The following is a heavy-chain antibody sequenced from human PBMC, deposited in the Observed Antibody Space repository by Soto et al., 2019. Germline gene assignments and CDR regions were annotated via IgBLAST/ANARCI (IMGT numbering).Heavy chain of an antibody. CDR3: SRHNRPYYYDSSGYEYYYFDY. CDR2: IDPSDSYT. CDR1: GYSFTSYW. Sequence: GESLKISCKGSGYSFTSYWISWMRQMPGKGLEWMGRIDPSDSYTNYSPSFQGHVTISADKSISTAYLQWSSLKASDTAMYYCSRHNRPYYYDSSGYEYYYFDYWGHGTLVTVSS. D-gene: IGHD3-22*01. J-gene: IGHJ4*01. V-gene: IGHV5-10-1*01.